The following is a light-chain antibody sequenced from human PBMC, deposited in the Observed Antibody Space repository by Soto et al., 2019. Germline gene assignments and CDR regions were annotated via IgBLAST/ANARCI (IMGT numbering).Light chain of an antibody. CDR3: QESATTLLT. CDR2: TGS. V-gene: IGKV1-39*01. J-gene: IGKJ4*01. CDR1: QTITNY. Sequence: DIQMTQSPSSLSASVGDSVTITCRASQTITNYLNWYQQKPGKAPKLLIYTGSTLQSGVPSRFSGSGSGTDFTLTISSLQPEDFATYICQESATTLLTFGGGTKVDIK.